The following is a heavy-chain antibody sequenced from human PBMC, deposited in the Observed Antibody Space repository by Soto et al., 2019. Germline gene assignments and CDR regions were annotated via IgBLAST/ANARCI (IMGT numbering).Heavy chain of an antibody. D-gene: IGHD2-2*01. CDR2: IYSGGST. CDR3: ARKAPGYCSSTSCYPYYYYYMDV. V-gene: IGHV3-53*04. CDR1: GFTVSSNY. J-gene: IGHJ6*03. Sequence: GGSLRLSCAASGFTVSSNYMSWVRQAPGKGLEWVSVIYSGGSTYYADSVKGRFTISRHNSKNTLYLQMNSLRAEDTAVYYCARKAPGYCSSTSCYPYYYYYMDVWGKGTTVTVSS.